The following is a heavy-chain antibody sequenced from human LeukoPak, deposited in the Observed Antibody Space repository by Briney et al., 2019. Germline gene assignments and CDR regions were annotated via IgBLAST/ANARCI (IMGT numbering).Heavy chain of an antibody. V-gene: IGHV4-4*07. CDR2: IDTSGST. CDR3: AGEDLGHPNYFDY. J-gene: IGHJ4*02. CDR1: GGSISSYF. Sequence: SETLSLTCTVSGGSISSYFCSWIRQPAGKGLEWIGRIDTSGSTNYNPSLKSRVTMSVDTSKNQFSLKLSSVTAADTAVYYCAGEDLGHPNYFDYWGQGTLVTVSS.